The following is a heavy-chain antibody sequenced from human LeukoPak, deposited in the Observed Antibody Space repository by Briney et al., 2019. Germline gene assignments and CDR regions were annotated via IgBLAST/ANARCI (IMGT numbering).Heavy chain of an antibody. J-gene: IGHJ4*02. CDR2: IYYSGST. CDR1: GGSISSYY. V-gene: IGHV4-59*01. CDR3: ARERQSKSMVRGVPRSKYYFDY. D-gene: IGHD3-10*01. Sequence: SETPSLTCTVSGGSISSYYWSWIRQPPGKGLEWIGYIYYSGSTNYNPSLKSRVTISVDTSKNQFSLKLSSVTAADTAVYYCARERQSKSMVRGVPRSKYYFDYWGQGTLVTVSS.